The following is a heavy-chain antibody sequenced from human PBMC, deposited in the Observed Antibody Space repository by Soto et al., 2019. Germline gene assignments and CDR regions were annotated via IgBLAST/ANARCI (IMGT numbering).Heavy chain of an antibody. V-gene: IGHV1-8*01. CDR2: MVPDSGRT. J-gene: IGHJ4*02. CDR1: GYTFLIHD. Sequence: ASVNVSCKASGYTFLIHDINWVRQAPGRGLEWMGWMVPDSGRTGYAKKYQGRVTMTRNTSTSTAYMELNSLTNEDTAVYYCARGDQFGFGVDYWGQGTPVTVSS. CDR3: ARGDQFGFGVDY. D-gene: IGHD3-10*01.